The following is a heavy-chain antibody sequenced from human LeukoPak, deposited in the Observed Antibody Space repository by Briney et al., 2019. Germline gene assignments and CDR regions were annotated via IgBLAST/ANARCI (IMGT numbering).Heavy chain of an antibody. CDR1: GFTVSSNY. D-gene: IGHD3-22*01. J-gene: IGHJ4*02. CDR3: AKGIYYDYYDSSGYLPCFDY. CDR2: IYSGGST. V-gene: IGHV3-66*01. Sequence: PGGSLRLSCAASGFTVSSNYMSWVRQAPGKVLEWVSVIYSGGSTYYADSVKGRFTISRDNSKNTLYLQMNSLRAEDTAVYYCAKGIYYDYYDSSGYLPCFDYWGQGTLVTVSS.